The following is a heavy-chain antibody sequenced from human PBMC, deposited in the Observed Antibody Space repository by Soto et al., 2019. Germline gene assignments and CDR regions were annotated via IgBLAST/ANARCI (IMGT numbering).Heavy chain of an antibody. Sequence: TLSLTCAVSGGSISRGGYSCSWIRQPPGKGLEWIGDINHSGSTYYNPSLKSRVTIPVDRSKNQFSLKLSSVTAADTAVYYGARDYEVSVGYRGQGTLVTVSS. CDR3: ARDYEVSVGY. D-gene: IGHD3-16*01. CDR2: INHSGST. CDR1: GGSISRGGYS. V-gene: IGHV4-30-2*01. J-gene: IGHJ4*02.